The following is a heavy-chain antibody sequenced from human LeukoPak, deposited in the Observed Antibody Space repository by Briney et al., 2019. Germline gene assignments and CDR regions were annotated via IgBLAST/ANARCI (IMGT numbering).Heavy chain of an antibody. V-gene: IGHV3-53*01. D-gene: IGHD6-13*01. Sequence: GGSLRLSCAASGFDVGRNYMTWVRQAPGKGLEWVSFIYSGGATYYADSVRGRFTISRDSSKNTLYLQMNSLRVEDTAMYYCARVPGYSWGQGTLVTVSS. J-gene: IGHJ4*02. CDR3: ARVPGYS. CDR1: GFDVGRNY. CDR2: IYSGGAT.